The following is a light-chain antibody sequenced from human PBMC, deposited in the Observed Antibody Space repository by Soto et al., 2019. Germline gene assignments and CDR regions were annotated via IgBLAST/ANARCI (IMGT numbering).Light chain of an antibody. Sequence: EIVLTQSPGTLSLSPGERATLSCRASQSVSSSYLAWYQQKPGQAPRLLISGASSRATGIPDRFSGSESGTDFTLTISRLEPEDFAVYYCQPYGSSPWTFGQGTKVEMK. V-gene: IGKV3-20*01. J-gene: IGKJ1*01. CDR1: QSVSSSY. CDR3: QPYGSSPWT. CDR2: GAS.